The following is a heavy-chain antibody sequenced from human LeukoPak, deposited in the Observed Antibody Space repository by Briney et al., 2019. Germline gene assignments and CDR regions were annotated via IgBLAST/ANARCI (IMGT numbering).Heavy chain of an antibody. CDR2: IYWDDDK. CDR1: GFSLSTSGVG. J-gene: IGHJ4*02. CDR3: AHRLRAASADLFDY. Sequence: SGPTLVKPTQTLTLTCTFSGFSLSTSGVGVGWIRQPPGKALEWLALIYWDDDKRYSPSLKSRLTITKDTSKNQVVLTMTNMDPVDTATYYCAHRLRAASADLFDYWGQGTLVTVSS. D-gene: IGHD3-3*01. V-gene: IGHV2-5*02.